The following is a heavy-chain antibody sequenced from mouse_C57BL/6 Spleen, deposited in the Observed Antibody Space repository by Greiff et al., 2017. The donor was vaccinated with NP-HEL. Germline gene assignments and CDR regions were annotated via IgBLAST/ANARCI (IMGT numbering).Heavy chain of an antibody. D-gene: IGHD1-1*01. Sequence: VQLQQPGTELVKPGASVKLSCKASGYTFTSYWMHWVKQRPGQGLEWIGNINPSNGGTNYNEKFKSKATLTVDKSSSTAYMQLSSLTSEDSAVYYCAHGTTVARNYFDYWGQGTTLTVSS. CDR2: INPSNGGT. J-gene: IGHJ2*01. CDR3: AHGTTVARNYFDY. V-gene: IGHV1-53*01. CDR1: GYTFTSYW.